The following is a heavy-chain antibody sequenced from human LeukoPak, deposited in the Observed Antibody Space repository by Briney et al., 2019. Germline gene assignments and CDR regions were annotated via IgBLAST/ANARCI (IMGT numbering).Heavy chain of an antibody. Sequence: PGRSLRLSCAASGFTVSSNYMSWVRQAPGKGLEWVSVIYSGGSTYYADSVKGGFTISRDKSKNTLYLQMNSLRAEDTAVYYCARGSRWLQFGFQDYWGQGTLVTVSS. CDR2: IYSGGST. J-gene: IGHJ4*02. V-gene: IGHV3-53*01. CDR3: ARGSRWLQFGFQDY. D-gene: IGHD5-24*01. CDR1: GFTVSSNY.